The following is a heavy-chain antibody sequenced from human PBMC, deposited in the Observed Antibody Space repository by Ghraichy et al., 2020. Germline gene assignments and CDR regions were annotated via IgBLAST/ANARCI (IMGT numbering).Heavy chain of an antibody. D-gene: IGHD3-9*01. CDR1: GFIFSSYS. CDR2: ISGSGRSI. CDR3: ARADSTAYYHYPGY. J-gene: IGHJ4*02. V-gene: IGHV3-21*01. Sequence: GGSLRLSCAASGFIFSSYSMTWVRQAPGKGLEWVAYISGSGRSIHYADSVKGRFTISRDNAKNSLYLQMNSLRAEDSAVYYCARADSTAYYHYPGYGGQGTLVTVSS.